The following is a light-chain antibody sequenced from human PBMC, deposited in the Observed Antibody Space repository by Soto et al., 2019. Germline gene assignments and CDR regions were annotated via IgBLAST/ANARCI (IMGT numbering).Light chain of an antibody. V-gene: IGKV3-20*01. CDR1: QGCLHSY. J-gene: IGKJ1*01. CDR2: ATS. CDR3: LLYSASLWT. Sequence: ALTQSPGILPLSPGDNVTLSCKISQGCLHSYIACHQQKTGLSPRLLIYATSRKAPGIPDRLIGSGSATDFTLTDSRLDLEDFAVNYCLLYSASLWTFGPATTVETK.